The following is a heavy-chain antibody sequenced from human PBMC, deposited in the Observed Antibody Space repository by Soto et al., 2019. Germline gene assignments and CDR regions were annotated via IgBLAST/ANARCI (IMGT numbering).Heavy chain of an antibody. V-gene: IGHV4-59*08. CDR3: ARHEGALNAHIDS. J-gene: IGHJ4*02. CDR2: IYYNGRT. Sequence: QVHLQDSGPGLVKPSETLSLTCTVSGGSISSYYWSWIRQPPGKGLEWIGFIYYNGRTNYNPSLKSRVAISVDTSKNQFSLRLSSATAADTAVYYCARHEGALNAHIDSWGQGTLVTVSS. CDR1: GGSISSYY.